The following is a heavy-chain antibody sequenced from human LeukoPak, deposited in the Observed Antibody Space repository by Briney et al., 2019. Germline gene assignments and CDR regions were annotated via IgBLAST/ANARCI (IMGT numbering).Heavy chain of an antibody. CDR3: AKDQIRSSSWPYYFDY. J-gene: IGHJ4*02. V-gene: IGHV3-23*01. CDR2: ISGSGGST. D-gene: IGHD6-13*01. CDR1: GFTFSSYG. Sequence: GGSLRLSCAASGFTFSSYGMSWVRQAPGKGLEWVSAISGSGGSTYYADSVKGRFTISRDNSKNTLYLQMNSLRAEDTAVYYCAKDQIRSSSWPYYFDYWGQGTLVTVSS.